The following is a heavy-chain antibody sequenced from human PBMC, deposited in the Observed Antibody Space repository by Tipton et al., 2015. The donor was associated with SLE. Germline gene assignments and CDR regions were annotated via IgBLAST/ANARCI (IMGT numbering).Heavy chain of an antibody. CDR3: ARGRGIDY. CDR2: INHSGST. V-gene: IGHV4-34*01. J-gene: IGHJ4*02. D-gene: IGHD1-26*01. CDR1: GGSFSGYY. Sequence: TLSLTCAVYGGSFSGYYWSWIRQPPGKGLEWIGEINHSGSTNYNPSLKSRVTISVDTSKSQFSLKLYSVTAADTAVYYCARGRGIDYWGQGTLVTVSS.